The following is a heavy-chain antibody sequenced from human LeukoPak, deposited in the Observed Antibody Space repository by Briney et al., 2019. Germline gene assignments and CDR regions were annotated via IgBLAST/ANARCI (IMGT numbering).Heavy chain of an antibody. Sequence: ASVKVSCKASGYTFTSYDINWVRQATGQGLEWMGWMNPNSGNTGYAQQFQGRVTMTRNTSISTAYMELSSLRSEVTAVYYCARGLVWRGYYYYYFDYWGQGTLVTVSS. CDR1: GYTFTSYD. D-gene: IGHD3-22*01. J-gene: IGHJ4*02. V-gene: IGHV1-8*01. CDR2: MNPNSGNT. CDR3: ARGLVWRGYYYYYFDY.